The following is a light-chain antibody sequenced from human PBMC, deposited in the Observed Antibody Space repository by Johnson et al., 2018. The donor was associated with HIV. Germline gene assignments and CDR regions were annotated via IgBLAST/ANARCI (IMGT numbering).Light chain of an antibody. CDR3: GTWDSSLSAGGANYV. V-gene: IGLV1-51*01. CDR2: DNN. J-gene: IGLJ1*01. Sequence: QAVLTQPPSVSAAPGQKVTISCSGTSSNIGNNYVSWYQQFTGTAPKLVIHDNNKRPSGIPDRFSGSKSGTSATLGITGLQTGDEADYYCGTWDSSLSAGGANYVFGTGTKVTVL. CDR1: SSNIGNNY.